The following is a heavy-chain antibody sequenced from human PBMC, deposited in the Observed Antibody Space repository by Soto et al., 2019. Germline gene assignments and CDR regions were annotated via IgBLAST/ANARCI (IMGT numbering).Heavy chain of an antibody. CDR2: INHSGST. D-gene: IGHD3-22*01. CDR1: GGSFSGYY. CDR3: ERGKYYYDSSGYYF. Sequence: SETLSLTCAVYGGSFSGYYWSWIRQPPGKGLEWIGEINHSGSTNYNPSLKSRVTISVDTSKNQFSLKLSSVTAADTAVYYCERGKYYYDSSGYYFWGQGTTVX. J-gene: IGHJ6*02. V-gene: IGHV4-34*01.